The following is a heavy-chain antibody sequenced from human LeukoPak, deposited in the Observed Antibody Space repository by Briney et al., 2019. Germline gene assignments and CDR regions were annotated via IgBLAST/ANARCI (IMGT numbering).Heavy chain of an antibody. D-gene: IGHD3-10*01. V-gene: IGHV3-21*01. CDR3: ARADYYYGSGSYYHGY. CDR2: ISSGSTYI. Sequence: GGSLRLSCAAAGLTFSSYSMNWVRQAPGKGLEWVASISSGSTYIYYANSVKGRLTISRDNAKHSPYLQMNSLIAEHTAVYYCARADYYYGSGSYYHGYWGQGTLVTVSS. J-gene: IGHJ4*02. CDR1: GLTFSSYS.